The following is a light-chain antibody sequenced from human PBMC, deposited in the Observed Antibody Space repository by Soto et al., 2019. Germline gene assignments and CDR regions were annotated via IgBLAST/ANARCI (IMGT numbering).Light chain of an antibody. CDR1: QSVSSN. J-gene: IGKJ5*01. Sequence: EIVLTQSPATLSLSPGERATLSCRASQSVSSNLAWYQQKPGQAPRLLIYDASNRATGIPARFCGSGSGTDFTLTISRLEPEDFAVYYCQRGDTFGQGTRLEIK. CDR2: DAS. V-gene: IGKV3-11*01. CDR3: QRGDT.